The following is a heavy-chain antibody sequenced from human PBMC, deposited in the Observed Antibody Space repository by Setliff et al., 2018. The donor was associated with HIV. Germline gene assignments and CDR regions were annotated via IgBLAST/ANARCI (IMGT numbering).Heavy chain of an antibody. V-gene: IGHV1-18*01. CDR3: ATDRTQTGISMVRGRLTDPARYPLDY. CDR1: GYPFNSFG. Sequence: ASVKVSCKASGYPFNSFGISWVRQAPGQGLEWLAWINVYSGDTNFAQRFQGRVTMTRDASTGTAYMELRNLRSDDTAVYYCATDRTQTGISMVRGRLTDPARYPLDYWGPGTLVTVSS. J-gene: IGHJ4*02. D-gene: IGHD3-10*01. CDR2: INVYSGDT.